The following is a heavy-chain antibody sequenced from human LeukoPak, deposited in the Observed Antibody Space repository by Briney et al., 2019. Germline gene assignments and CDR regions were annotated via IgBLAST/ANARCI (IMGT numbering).Heavy chain of an antibody. Sequence: GGSLRLSCAASGFTVSSNYMSWVRQAPGKGLEWVSAISVSGNTYHADSVKGRFTISRDNAKNSLYLQMNSLRAEDTAVYYCARRGPMGFYYGAGSSYFDYWGQGTLVTVSS. CDR2: ISVSGNT. J-gene: IGHJ4*02. D-gene: IGHD3-10*01. CDR1: GFTVSSNY. CDR3: ARRGPMGFYYGAGSSYFDY. V-gene: IGHV3-66*04.